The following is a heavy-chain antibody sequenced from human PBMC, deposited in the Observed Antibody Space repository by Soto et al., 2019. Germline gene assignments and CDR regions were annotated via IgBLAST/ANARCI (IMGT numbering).Heavy chain of an antibody. J-gene: IGHJ6*02. D-gene: IGHD3-22*01. CDR1: GLTFRNYG. CDR3: VKDLYFDSSGYSELCYNGMDV. CDR2: ISSNGGST. Sequence: GGSLRLSCSVSGLTFRNYGMHWVRQAPGKGLEYVSGISSNGGSTYYADPVKGRFTVSRDNSNNTLYLQMSSLSAEDTAVYYCVKDLYFDSSGYSELCYNGMDVWGQGTSVTVSS. V-gene: IGHV3-64D*06.